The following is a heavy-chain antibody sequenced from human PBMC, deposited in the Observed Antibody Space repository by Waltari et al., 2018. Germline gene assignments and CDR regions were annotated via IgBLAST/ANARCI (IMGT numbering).Heavy chain of an antibody. V-gene: IGHV1-69*05. Sequence: QVQLVQSGAEVKKPGSSVKVSCKASGGTFSSYAISWVRQAPGQGLEWMGGIIPIIGIANYAQRFKRGVTITSYESTSTAYMELSSLRSEDTAVYYCARDSRLDSSIWCVFCYYYMDVWGKGTTVTVAS. J-gene: IGHJ6*03. CDR1: GGTFSSYA. D-gene: IGHD6-13*01. CDR3: ARDSRLDSSIWCVFCYYYMDV. CDR2: IIPIIGIA.